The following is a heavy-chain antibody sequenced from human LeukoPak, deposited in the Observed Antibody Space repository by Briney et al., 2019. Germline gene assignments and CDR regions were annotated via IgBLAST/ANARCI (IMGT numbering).Heavy chain of an antibody. CDR3: ASQWFGELDAPDQ. V-gene: IGHV1-58*02. CDR2: IVVGSGNT. Sequence: SVKVSCKASGFTFTSSAMQWVRQARGQRLEWIGWIVVGSGNTNYAQKFQERVTITRDMSTSTAYMELSSLRSEDTAVYYCASQWFGELDAPDQWGQGTLVTVSS. D-gene: IGHD3-10*01. J-gene: IGHJ5*02. CDR1: GFTFTSSA.